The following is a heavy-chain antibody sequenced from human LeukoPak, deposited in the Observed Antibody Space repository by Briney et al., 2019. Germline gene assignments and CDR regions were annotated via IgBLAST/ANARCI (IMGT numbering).Heavy chain of an antibody. J-gene: IGHJ4*02. D-gene: IGHD4-4*01. CDR1: GGSFSGYY. CDR2: INHSGST. CDR3: ARGGMTTVTEFDY. Sequence: NPSETLSLTCAVYGGSFSGYYWSWIRQPPGKGLEWIGEINHSGSTNYNPSLKSRVTISVDTSKNQFSLKLSSVTAADTAVYYCARGGMTTVTEFDYWGQGTLVTVSS. V-gene: IGHV4-34*01.